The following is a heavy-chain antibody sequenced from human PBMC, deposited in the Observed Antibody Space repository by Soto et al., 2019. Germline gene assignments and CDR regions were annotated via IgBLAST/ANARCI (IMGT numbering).Heavy chain of an antibody. CDR3: ARVKYSPPDYYYCGMDV. CDR1: GYTFTSYG. V-gene: IGHV1-18*01. CDR2: ISAYNGNT. Sequence: QVQLVQSGAEVKKPGASVKVSCKASGYTFTSYGISWVRQAPGQGLEWMGWISAYNGNTNYAQKLQGRVTMTTDTSTSTAYMELRSLRSDDTAVYYCARVKYSPPDYYYCGMDVWGQGTTVSVSS. J-gene: IGHJ6*02. D-gene: IGHD5-18*01.